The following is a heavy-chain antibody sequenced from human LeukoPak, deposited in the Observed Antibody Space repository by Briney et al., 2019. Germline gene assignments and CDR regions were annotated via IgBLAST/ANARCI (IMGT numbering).Heavy chain of an antibody. CDR2: INPSGGST. D-gene: IGHD3-22*01. V-gene: IGHV1-46*01. CDR1: GYTFTSYY. Sequence: ASVKVSCKASGYTFTSYYMHWVRQAPGQGLEWMGIINPSGGSTSYAQKFQGRVTMTTDTSTSTAYMELRSLRSDDTAVYYCARDMRAQTYYYDSSGQTPFDYWGQGTLVTVSS. J-gene: IGHJ4*02. CDR3: ARDMRAQTYYYDSSGQTPFDY.